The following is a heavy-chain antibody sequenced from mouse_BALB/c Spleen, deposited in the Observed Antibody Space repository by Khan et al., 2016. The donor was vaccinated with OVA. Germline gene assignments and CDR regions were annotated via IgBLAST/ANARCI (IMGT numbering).Heavy chain of an antibody. CDR1: GYTFTDFL. Sequence: QVQLQQSGPDLVKPGASVKMSCKASGYTFTDFLISWVKQRPGQGLEWIGEIYPGSGYTYYNEKFRGKAILTSDKSSNTAYMQLNSLTSEDSAVYFCARAGYGGFAYWRQGALVTVSA. V-gene: IGHV1-77*01. D-gene: IGHD3-2*02. CDR3: ARAGYGGFAY. J-gene: IGHJ3*01. CDR2: IYPGSGYT.